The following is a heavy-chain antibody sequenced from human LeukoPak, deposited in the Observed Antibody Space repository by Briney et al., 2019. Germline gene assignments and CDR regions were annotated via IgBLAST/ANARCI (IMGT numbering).Heavy chain of an antibody. CDR1: GFTFSSYA. V-gene: IGHV3-30-3*01. J-gene: IGHJ4*02. CDR3: ARGDVLRFLEWLPYFDY. CDR2: ISYDGSNK. D-gene: IGHD3-3*01. Sequence: GGSLRLSCAASGFTFSSYAMHWVRQAPGKGLEWVAVISYDGSNKCYADSVKGRFTIFRDNSKNTLYLQMNSLRAEDTAVYYCARGDVLRFLEWLPYFDYWGQGTLVTVSS.